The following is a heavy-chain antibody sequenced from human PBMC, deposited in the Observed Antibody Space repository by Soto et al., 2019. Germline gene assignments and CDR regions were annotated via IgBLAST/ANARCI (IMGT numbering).Heavy chain of an antibody. Sequence: PGGSLRFSCEASGFTFSSFAMSWVRQAPGKGLEWVSTFSGSGGSTYYADSVKGRFTISRDDSKNTLYLQMNSLRAEDTAVYYCAKRPFTSSGSFDYWGQGTLVTVSS. CDR1: GFTFSSFA. J-gene: IGHJ4*02. CDR2: FSGSGGST. V-gene: IGHV3-23*01. D-gene: IGHD6-19*01. CDR3: AKRPFTSSGSFDY.